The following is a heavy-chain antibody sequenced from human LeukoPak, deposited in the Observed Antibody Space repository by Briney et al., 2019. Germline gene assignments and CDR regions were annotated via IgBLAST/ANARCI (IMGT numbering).Heavy chain of an antibody. J-gene: IGHJ6*03. Sequence: PSETLSLTCTVSGGSISSGSYYWSWIRQPAGKGLEWIGRIYTSGSTNYNPSLKSRVTISVDTSKNQFSLKLSSVTAADTAVYYCARTTMVRGTYYMDVWGKGTTVTISS. D-gene: IGHD3-10*01. V-gene: IGHV4-61*02. CDR1: GGSISSGSYY. CDR3: ARTTMVRGTYYMDV. CDR2: IYTSGST.